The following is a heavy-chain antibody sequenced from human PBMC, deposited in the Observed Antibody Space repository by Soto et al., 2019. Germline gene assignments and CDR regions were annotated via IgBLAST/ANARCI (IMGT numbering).Heavy chain of an antibody. J-gene: IGHJ5*02. CDR2: IYYSGST. Sequence: SETLSLTCTVSGGSISSYYWSWIRQPPGKGLEWIGYIYYSGSTSYNPSLKSRVTISVDTSKNQFSLKLSSVTAADTAVYYCARESITMVRGVIWKNWFDPWGQGTLVTVSS. D-gene: IGHD3-10*01. V-gene: IGHV4-59*01. CDR1: GGSISSYY. CDR3: ARESITMVRGVIWKNWFDP.